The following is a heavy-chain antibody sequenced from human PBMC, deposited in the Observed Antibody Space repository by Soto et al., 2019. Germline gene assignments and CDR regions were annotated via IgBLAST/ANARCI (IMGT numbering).Heavy chain of an antibody. Sequence: PGGSLRLSCAASGFTFSSYGMHWVRQAPGKGLEWVAVISYDGSNKYYADSVKGRFTISRDNSKNTLYLQMNSLRAEDTAVYYCAKEYNWNYDYWGQGTLVTVSS. V-gene: IGHV3-30*18. J-gene: IGHJ4*02. CDR3: AKEYNWNYDY. D-gene: IGHD1-7*01. CDR2: ISYDGSNK. CDR1: GFTFSSYG.